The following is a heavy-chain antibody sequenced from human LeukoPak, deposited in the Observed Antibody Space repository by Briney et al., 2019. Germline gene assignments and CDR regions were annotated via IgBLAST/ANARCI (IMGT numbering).Heavy chain of an antibody. CDR1: GFTFSSYW. J-gene: IGHJ3*02. V-gene: IGHV3-7*01. CDR3: ANSNYYDSSGDAFDI. Sequence: PGGSLRLSCAASGFTFSSYWMSWVRQAPGKGLEWVANIKQDGSEKYYVDSVKGRFTISRDNAKNSLYLQMNSLRAEDTAVYYCANSNYYDSSGDAFDIWGQGTMVTVSS. D-gene: IGHD3-22*01. CDR2: IKQDGSEK.